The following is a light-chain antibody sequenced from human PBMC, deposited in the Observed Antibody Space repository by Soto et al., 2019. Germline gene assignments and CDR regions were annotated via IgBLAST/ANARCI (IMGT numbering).Light chain of an antibody. CDR3: HQYGSSSWT. Sequence: EIVLTESPGTLSLSPGERATLSCRASQSVSSSYLAWYQQKPGQAPRLLIYGASSRATGISDRFSGSGSGTDFTLTIRRLEPEEFAVYDCHQYGSSSWTFGQGTKVDIK. CDR1: QSVSSSY. V-gene: IGKV3-20*01. J-gene: IGKJ1*01. CDR2: GAS.